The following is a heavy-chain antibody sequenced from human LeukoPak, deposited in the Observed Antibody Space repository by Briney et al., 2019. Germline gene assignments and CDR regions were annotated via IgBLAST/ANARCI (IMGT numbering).Heavy chain of an antibody. Sequence: GGSLRLSCVASGFTFNTHGMHWVRQAPGKGLEWVAFIQFDGSKIDYADSVKGRFTISRDNSENTLYLQMNFLRAEDTAVYYCAKGRGILSPDYWGQGTLVTVSS. V-gene: IGHV3-30*02. D-gene: IGHD2-15*01. CDR3: AKGRGILSPDY. CDR2: IQFDGSKI. CDR1: GFTFNTHG. J-gene: IGHJ4*02.